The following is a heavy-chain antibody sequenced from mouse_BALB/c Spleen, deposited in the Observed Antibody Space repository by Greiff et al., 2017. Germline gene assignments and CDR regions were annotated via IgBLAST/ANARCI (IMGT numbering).Heavy chain of an antibody. CDR2: ISDGGSYT. D-gene: IGHD2-10*02. CDR3: ARDKGYGNFDY. CDR1: GFTFSDYY. J-gene: IGHJ2*01. V-gene: IGHV5-4*02. Sequence: EVKLVESGGGLVKPGGSLKLSCAASGFTFSDYYMYWVRQTPEKRLEWVATISDGGSYTYYPDSVKGRFTISRDNAKNNLYLQMSSLKSEDTAMYYCARDKGYGNFDYWGQGTTLTVSS.